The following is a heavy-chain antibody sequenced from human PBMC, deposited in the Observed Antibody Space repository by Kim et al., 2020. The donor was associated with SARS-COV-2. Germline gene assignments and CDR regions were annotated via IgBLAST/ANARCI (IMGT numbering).Heavy chain of an antibody. CDR3: AKVRDPYSSSWYLDY. D-gene: IGHD6-13*01. J-gene: IGHJ4*02. V-gene: IGHV3-23*01. Sequence: DAVKGRFTSSRDNSKNTLYLQMNSLRAEDTAVYYCAKVRDPYSSSWYLDYWGQGTLVTVSS.